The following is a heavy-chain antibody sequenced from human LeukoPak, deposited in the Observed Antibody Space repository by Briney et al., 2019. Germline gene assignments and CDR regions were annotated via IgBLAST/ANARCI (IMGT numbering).Heavy chain of an antibody. CDR1: GFTFSTFA. J-gene: IGHJ4*02. V-gene: IGHV3-21*01. Sequence: AGGSLRLSCAASGFTFSTFAMIWVRQPPGKGLEWVSSIFPSGGEIHYADSVRGRFTISRDNAKNSLYLQMNSLRAEDTAVYYCARDLTPRNYYDSSGYWGPLYYFDYWGQGTLVTVSS. D-gene: IGHD3-22*01. CDR3: ARDLTPRNYYDSSGYWGPLYYFDY. CDR2: IFPSGGEI.